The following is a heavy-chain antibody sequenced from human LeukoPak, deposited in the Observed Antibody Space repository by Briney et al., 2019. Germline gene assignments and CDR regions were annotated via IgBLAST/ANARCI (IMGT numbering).Heavy chain of an antibody. J-gene: IGHJ2*01. D-gene: IGHD1-26*01. CDR2: ASYDGTNK. V-gene: IGHV3-30-3*01. Sequence: PGGSLRLSCAASGFIFSTYSIHWVRQAPGKGLEWVAIASYDGTNKYYADSVKGRFTISRDNSKNTLYLQMNSLRAEDTAVYYCAKGNWGERLDWYFDLWGRGTLVTVSS. CDR1: GFIFSTYS. CDR3: AKGNWGERLDWYFDL.